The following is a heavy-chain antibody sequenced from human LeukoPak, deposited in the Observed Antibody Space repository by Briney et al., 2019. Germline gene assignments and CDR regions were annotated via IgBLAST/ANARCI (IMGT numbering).Heavy chain of an antibody. J-gene: IGHJ4*02. CDR3: AKESGYDVDLEY. CDR1: GGAFSGYY. Sequence: PSETLSLTCAVYGGAFSGYYWSWIRQPPGKGLEWIGEINHSGSTNYDPSLKSRVTMSVDMSKSQFSLNLSSVTAADTAVYYCAKESGYDVDLEYWGQGALVTVSS. D-gene: IGHD5-12*01. CDR2: INHSGST. V-gene: IGHV4-34*01.